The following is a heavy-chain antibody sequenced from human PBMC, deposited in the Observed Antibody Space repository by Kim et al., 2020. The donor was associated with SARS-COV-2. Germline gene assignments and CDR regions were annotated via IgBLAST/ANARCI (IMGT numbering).Heavy chain of an antibody. CDR3: AKGAHNSVYNPLGGGWFDP. Sequence: SETLSLTCTVSGGSISTSWNWIRQPPGMGLEWIGYISYNGHTSYNPSLKSRVTISVDTSKSQVSLNLTSVTAADTAVYYCAKGAHNSVYNPLGGGWFDPWGQGTLVTVTS. V-gene: IGHV4-59*01. D-gene: IGHD1-1*01. CDR2: ISYNGHT. J-gene: IGHJ5*02. CDR1: GGSISTS.